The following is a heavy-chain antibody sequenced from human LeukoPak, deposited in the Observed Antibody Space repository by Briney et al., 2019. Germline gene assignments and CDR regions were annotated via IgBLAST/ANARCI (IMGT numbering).Heavy chain of an antibody. D-gene: IGHD3-10*01. V-gene: IGHV3-23*01. CDR2: ISVSCGST. CDR1: GFTFSGDA. Sequence: GGSLRLSCAASGFTFSGDAMSWVRQAPGKGLRWVSAISVSCGSTYYADSVKGRFAISRANSKTSLYLPMNSLRSEATAVYYCAKVAPYYRERDSWGQGPLVTVSS. J-gene: IGHJ4*02. CDR3: AKVAPYYRERDS.